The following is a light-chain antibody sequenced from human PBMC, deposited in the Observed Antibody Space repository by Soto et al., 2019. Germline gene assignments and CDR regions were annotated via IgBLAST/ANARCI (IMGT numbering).Light chain of an antibody. Sequence: ETVKTQSAATLSVSLGERATLSCRASQSVSINLAWYQQKPGQAPRLLIYGASTRVTGVPARFSGSGSGTDFTLTISSLQSEDFAIYYCQQYNNWPRTFGQGTKVEIK. CDR2: GAS. V-gene: IGKV3-15*01. CDR3: QQYNNWPRT. CDR1: QSVSIN. J-gene: IGKJ1*01.